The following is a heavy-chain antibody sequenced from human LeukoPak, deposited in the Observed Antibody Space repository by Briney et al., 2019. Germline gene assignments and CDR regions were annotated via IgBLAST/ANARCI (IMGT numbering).Heavy chain of an antibody. V-gene: IGHV4-39*01. CDR2: IYYSGST. CDR1: GGSIRGSTYY. J-gene: IGHJ5*01. D-gene: IGHD5-18*01. CDR3: ARHFAGHTYGPDS. Sequence: PSETLSLTCTVSGGSIRGSTYYWAWIRQPPGKGLEWIASIYYSGSTYYNPSLKSRVTISVDTSNNHFSLTVSSVTAADTAVYFCARHFAGHTYGPDSWGQGTLVTVSS.